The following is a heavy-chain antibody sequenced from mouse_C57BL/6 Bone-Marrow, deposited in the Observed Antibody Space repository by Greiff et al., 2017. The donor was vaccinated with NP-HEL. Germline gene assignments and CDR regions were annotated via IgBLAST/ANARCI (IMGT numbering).Heavy chain of an antibody. V-gene: IGHV5-6*01. CDR2: ISSGGSYT. CDR3: ARHNYSNYFDY. J-gene: IGHJ2*01. Sequence: EVMLVESGGDLVKPGGSLKLSCAASGFTFSSYGMSWVRQTPDKRLEWVATISSGGSYTYYPDSVKGRFTITRDNAKNTLYLQMSSRKSKDTAMYYYARHNYSNYFDYWGQGTTLTVSS. CDR1: GFTFSSYG. D-gene: IGHD2-5*01.